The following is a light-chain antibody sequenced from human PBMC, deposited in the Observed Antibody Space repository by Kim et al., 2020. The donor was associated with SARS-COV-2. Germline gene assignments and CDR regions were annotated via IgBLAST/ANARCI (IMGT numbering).Light chain of an antibody. V-gene: IGKV3-20*01. Sequence: LAHGQRATLSCRASQSLSSSYLAWYQQKPGQAPRLLISGASSRATGIPDRFSGSGSGTDFTLTISRLEPEDFAVYYCQQYGSSPLTFGGGTKLEI. CDR3: QQYGSSPLT. CDR1: QSLSSSY. J-gene: IGKJ4*01. CDR2: GAS.